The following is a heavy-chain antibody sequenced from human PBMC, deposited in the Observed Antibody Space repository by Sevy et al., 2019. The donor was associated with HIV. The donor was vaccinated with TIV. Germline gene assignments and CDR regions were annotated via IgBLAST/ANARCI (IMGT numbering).Heavy chain of an antibody. CDR1: GFTFSDYY. J-gene: IGHJ4*02. CDR2: INNSSRFI. Sequence: GGSLGLSCAASGFTFSDYYMSWIRQAPGKGPEWVSYINNSSRFINYVKSVKGRFTISRDNAKNSLYLQMNSLRAEDTAVYYCARGKVLFDYWGQGTLVTVSS. V-gene: IGHV3-11*06. CDR3: ARGKVLFDY.